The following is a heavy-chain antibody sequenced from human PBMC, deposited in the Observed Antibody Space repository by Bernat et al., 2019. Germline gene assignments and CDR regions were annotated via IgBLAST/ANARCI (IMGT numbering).Heavy chain of an antibody. V-gene: IGHV3-49*03. D-gene: IGHD3-3*01. CDR1: GFTFGDYA. CDR2: IRSKAYGGTT. J-gene: IGHJ4*02. CDR3: TRDHNYYGFWSGYFDY. Sequence: EVQLVESGGGLVQPGRSLRLSCTASGFTFGDYAMSWFRQAPGKGLEWVGFIRSKAYGGTTEYAASVKGRFTISRDDSKSIAYLQMNSLKTEDTAVYYCTRDHNYYGFWSGYFDYWGQGTLVTVSS.